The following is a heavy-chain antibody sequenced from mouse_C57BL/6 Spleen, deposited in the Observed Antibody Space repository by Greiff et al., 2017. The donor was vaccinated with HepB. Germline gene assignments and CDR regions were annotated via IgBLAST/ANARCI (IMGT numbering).Heavy chain of an antibody. CDR1: GFTFSDYY. CDR2: INYDGSST. D-gene: IGHD2-2*01. Sequence: EVQLVESEGGLVQPGSSMKLSCTASGFTFSDYYMAWVRQVPEKGLEWVANINYDGSSTYYLDSLKSRFIISRDNAKNILYLQMSSLKSEDTATYYCARSYGYDSYWYFDVWGTGTTVTVSS. J-gene: IGHJ1*03. CDR3: ARSYGYDSYWYFDV. V-gene: IGHV5-16*01.